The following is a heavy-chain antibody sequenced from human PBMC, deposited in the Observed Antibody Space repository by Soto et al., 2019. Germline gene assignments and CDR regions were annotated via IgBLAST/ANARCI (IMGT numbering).Heavy chain of an antibody. J-gene: IGHJ6*02. CDR1: GGSISSGDYY. V-gene: IGHV4-30-4*01. CDR2: IYYSGST. CDR3: ARDGSTTGTTYYYYYAMDV. Sequence: PSETLSLTCTVSGGSISSGDYYWSWIRQPPGKGLEWIGYIYYSGSTYYNPSLKSRVTISVDTSKNQFSLKLSSVTAADTAVYYCARDGSTTGTTYYYYYAMDVWGQGTTVTVSS. D-gene: IGHD1-1*01.